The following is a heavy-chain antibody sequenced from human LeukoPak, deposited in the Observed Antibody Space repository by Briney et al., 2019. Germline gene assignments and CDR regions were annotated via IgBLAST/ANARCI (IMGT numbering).Heavy chain of an antibody. CDR1: GFTFSGSA. D-gene: IGHD3-10*01. Sequence: PGGSLRLSCAASGFTFSGSAMHWVRQASGKGLEWVGRIRSKANSCATAYAASVKGRFTISRDDSKNTAYLQMNSLKTEDTAVYYCTRLITMVRGVIIPAAFDIWGQGTMVTVSS. CDR2: IRSKANSCAT. V-gene: IGHV3-73*01. CDR3: TRLITMVRGVIIPAAFDI. J-gene: IGHJ3*02.